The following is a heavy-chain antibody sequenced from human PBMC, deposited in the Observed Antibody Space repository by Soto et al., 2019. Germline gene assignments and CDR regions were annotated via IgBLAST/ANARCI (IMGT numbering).Heavy chain of an antibody. J-gene: IGHJ4*02. Sequence: QITLKESGPTLVIPTQTLTLTCTFSGFSLNTRGVGVGWIRQPPGKALEWVALIHRDDEKRYSPSLRNTLTVTNDTSNNLVVLILTNMDPVDTATHYCAYSPLVLGSVCNFVFWGQGNLVTVSS. CDR3: AYSPLVLGSVCNFVF. D-gene: IGHD6-19*01. CDR2: IHRDDEK. CDR1: GFSLNTRGVG. V-gene: IGHV2-5*02.